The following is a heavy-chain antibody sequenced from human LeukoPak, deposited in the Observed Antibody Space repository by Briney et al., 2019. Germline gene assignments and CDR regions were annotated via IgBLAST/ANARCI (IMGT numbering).Heavy chain of an antibody. CDR3: ASVDRFGYCSGGSCYQFDY. J-gene: IGHJ4*02. Sequence: PGGSLRLSCAASGFTSDDYGMSWVRQAPGKGLEWVSGINWNGGSTGYADSGKGRFTISRDNAKNSLYLQMNSLRAEDTALYYCASVDRFGYCSGGSCYQFDYWGQGTLVTVSS. CDR1: GFTSDDYG. V-gene: IGHV3-20*04. D-gene: IGHD2-15*01. CDR2: INWNGGST.